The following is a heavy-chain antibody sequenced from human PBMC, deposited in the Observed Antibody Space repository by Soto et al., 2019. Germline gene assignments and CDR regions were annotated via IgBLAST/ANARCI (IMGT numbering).Heavy chain of an antibody. Sequence: VASVKVSCKASGGTFSSYAISWVRQAPGQGLEWMGGIIPIFGTANYAQKFQGRVTITADESTSTAYMELSSLRSEDTAVYYCAREARYCTNDVCSPYGMDVWGQGTTVTVSS. CDR1: GGTFSSYA. CDR3: AREARYCTNDVCSPYGMDV. J-gene: IGHJ6*02. CDR2: IIPIFGTA. D-gene: IGHD2-8*01. V-gene: IGHV1-69*13.